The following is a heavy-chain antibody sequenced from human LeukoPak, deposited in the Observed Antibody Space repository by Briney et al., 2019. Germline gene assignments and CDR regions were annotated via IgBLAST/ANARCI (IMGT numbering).Heavy chain of an antibody. CDR2: IVVGSGNR. V-gene: IGHV1-58*01. Sequence: SVKVSCKASGFTFTKSALQWVRQARGQRLEWIGWIVVGSGNRDYAQKFQERVTITRDMFISTAYMELSSLRSEDTAVYYCAAGLRGPTVTGKYYYYGMDVWGQGTTVAVSS. D-gene: IGHD4-11*01. J-gene: IGHJ6*02. CDR1: GFTFTKSA. CDR3: AAGLRGPTVTGKYYYYGMDV.